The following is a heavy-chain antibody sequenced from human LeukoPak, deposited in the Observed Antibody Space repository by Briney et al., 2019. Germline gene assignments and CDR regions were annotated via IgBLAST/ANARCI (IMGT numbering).Heavy chain of an antibody. Sequence: HLGGSLRLSCAASGITFSSHAMSWGRQAPGKGLEGVSVISGSGGSTYYADSVKGRFTISRDNSKNTMYLQMNSLRTADTAVYYCANDYWEWSSVNWGQGTMVTVSS. CDR3: ANDYWEWSSVN. CDR2: ISGSGGST. J-gene: IGHJ4*02. V-gene: IGHV3-23*01. D-gene: IGHD3-3*01. CDR1: GITFSSHA.